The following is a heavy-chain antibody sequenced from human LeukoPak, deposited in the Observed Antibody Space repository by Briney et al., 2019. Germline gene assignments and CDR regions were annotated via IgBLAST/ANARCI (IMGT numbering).Heavy chain of an antibody. CDR1: GYTFIGYY. V-gene: IGHV1-2*02. J-gene: IGHJ4*02. CDR3: ARGVYYGPGSYSDF. CDR2: ISPNSGDT. D-gene: IGHD3-10*01. Sequence: ASMKVSCKASGYTFIGYYMHWVRQAPGQGLEWMGWISPNSGDTNYSQQFQDRVPITRDTSITTTYMELSRLRSDDTAVYYCARGVYYGPGSYSDFWGQGTLVTVSS.